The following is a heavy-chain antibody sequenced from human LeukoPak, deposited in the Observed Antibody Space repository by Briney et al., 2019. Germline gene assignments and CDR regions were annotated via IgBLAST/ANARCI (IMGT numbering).Heavy chain of an antibody. CDR3: GGNPRYCSGGSCYEAGSPNWFDH. Sequence: ASVKVSCKASGYTFTSYGISWVRQDPGQGLEWMGWISAYNGNTNYAQKLQGRVTMTTDTSTSIAYMELRSLRSDETAVYYCGGNPRYCSGGSCYEAGSPNWFDHWGQGNLVTVSS. CDR1: GYTFTSYG. J-gene: IGHJ5*02. V-gene: IGHV1-18*01. CDR2: ISAYNGNT. D-gene: IGHD2-15*01.